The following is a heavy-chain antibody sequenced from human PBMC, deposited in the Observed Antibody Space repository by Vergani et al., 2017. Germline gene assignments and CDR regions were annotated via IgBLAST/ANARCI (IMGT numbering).Heavy chain of an antibody. CDR1: GYSFTSYW. V-gene: IGHV5-51*01. D-gene: IGHD2-15*01. Sequence: EVQLVQSGAEVKKPGESLKISCKGSGYSFTSYWIGWVRQMPGKGLEWMGIIYPGDSDTRYSQSFQGQVTIAADKSISTAYLQWSSLKASDAAMYYCARQGPYCSGGSCYCDYWGQGTLVTVSS. J-gene: IGHJ4*02. CDR2: IYPGDSDT. CDR3: ARQGPYCSGGSCYCDY.